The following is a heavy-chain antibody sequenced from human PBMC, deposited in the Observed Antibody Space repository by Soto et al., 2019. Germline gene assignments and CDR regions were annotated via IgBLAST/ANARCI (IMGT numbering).Heavy chain of an antibody. Sequence: QVQLVQSGAEVKKPGSSVKVSCKASGGTFSSYAISWVRQAPGQGLEWMGGIIPIFGTANYAQKFQGRVPMTAEESTSTAYMELSSLISEDTAVDYCASGSSGWRRGYYSDGMDVWGQGTTVTV. V-gene: IGHV1-69*12. CDR3: ASGSSGWRRGYYSDGMDV. D-gene: IGHD6-19*01. CDR2: IIPIFGTA. CDR1: GGTFSSYA. J-gene: IGHJ6*02.